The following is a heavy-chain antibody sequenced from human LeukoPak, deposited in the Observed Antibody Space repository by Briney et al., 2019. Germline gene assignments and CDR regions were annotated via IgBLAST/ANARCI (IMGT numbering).Heavy chain of an antibody. CDR3: ARVDSGSLVTTSYYFAY. V-gene: IGHV4-38-2*01. D-gene: IGHD4-17*01. Sequence: SETLSLTCAVSGYSISSGYYWGWIRQPPGKGLEWIGSIYHSGSTYYNPSLKSRVTISVDTSKNQFSLKLSSVTAADTAVSYCARVDSGSLVTTSYYFAYWGQGTLVTVSS. CDR2: IYHSGST. CDR1: GYSISSGYY. J-gene: IGHJ4*02.